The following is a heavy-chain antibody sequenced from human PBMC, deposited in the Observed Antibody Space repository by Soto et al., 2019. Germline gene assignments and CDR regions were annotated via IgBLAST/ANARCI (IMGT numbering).Heavy chain of an antibody. CDR3: ARDIYCSGGSCFFFQHPNWFDP. Sequence: PGGSMRLSCAASGFTFSSYSMNWVRQAPGKGLEWVSYISSSSSTIYYADSVKGRFTISRDNAKNSLYLQMNSLRAEDTAVYYCARDIYCSGGSCFFFQHPNWFDPWGQGTLVTVSS. D-gene: IGHD2-15*01. CDR2: ISSSSSTI. V-gene: IGHV3-48*01. CDR1: GFTFSSYS. J-gene: IGHJ5*02.